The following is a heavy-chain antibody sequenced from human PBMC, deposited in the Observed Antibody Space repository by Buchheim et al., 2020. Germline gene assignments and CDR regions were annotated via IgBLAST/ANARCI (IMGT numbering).Heavy chain of an antibody. J-gene: IGHJ6*02. CDR2: ISYDGSNK. D-gene: IGHD3-9*01. Sequence: QVQLVESGGGVVQPGRSLRLSCAASGFTFSSYAMHWVRQAPGKGLEWVAVISYDGSNKYYADSVKCRFTISRDNSKNTQYLQMNSLRAEDTAVYYCAREELVTSYYYYYGMGVWGQGTT. CDR1: GFTFSSYA. CDR3: AREELVTSYYYYYGMGV. V-gene: IGHV3-30*04.